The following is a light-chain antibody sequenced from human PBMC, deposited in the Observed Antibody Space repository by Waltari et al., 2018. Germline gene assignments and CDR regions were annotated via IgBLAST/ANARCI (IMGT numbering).Light chain of an antibody. Sequence: QMTQSPSSLSASVGDRVTITCQASQDISNYLNWYQQKPGKAPKLLVYDASNLETGVPSRFSGSGSGTDFTFTISSLQPEDIATYYCQQYDNLPLTFGGGTKVEIK. V-gene: IGKV1-33*01. CDR1: QDISNY. CDR3: QQYDNLPLT. CDR2: DAS. J-gene: IGKJ4*01.